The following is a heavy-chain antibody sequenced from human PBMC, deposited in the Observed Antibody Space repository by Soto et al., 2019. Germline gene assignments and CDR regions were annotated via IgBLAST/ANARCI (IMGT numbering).Heavy chain of an antibody. CDR3: ARGYCISTSCPMDY. J-gene: IGHJ4*02. Sequence: QVQLVESGGGVAQPGRSLRLSCAASGFTFSSYAMHWVRQAPGKGLEWVAVISYDGSNKYYADSVKGRFTISRDNSKNTLYLQMNSLRAEDTAVHYCARGYCISTSCPMDYWGQGTLVTVSS. CDR2: ISYDGSNK. CDR1: GFTFSSYA. D-gene: IGHD2-2*01. V-gene: IGHV3-30-3*01.